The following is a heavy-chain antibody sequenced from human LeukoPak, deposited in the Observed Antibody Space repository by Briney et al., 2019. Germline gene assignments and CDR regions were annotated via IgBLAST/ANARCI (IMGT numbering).Heavy chain of an antibody. D-gene: IGHD4-17*01. V-gene: IGHV3-23*01. Sequence: GGSLRLSCAASGFTFSSYAMSWFRQAPGKGLEWVSPISGSGGSTYYVDSVKGRFTISRDNSKNTLYLQMNSLRAEDTAVYYCAKGPGLSITSVTHFDSWGQGTLVTVSS. J-gene: IGHJ4*02. CDR3: AKGPGLSITSVTHFDS. CDR1: GFTFSSYA. CDR2: ISGSGGST.